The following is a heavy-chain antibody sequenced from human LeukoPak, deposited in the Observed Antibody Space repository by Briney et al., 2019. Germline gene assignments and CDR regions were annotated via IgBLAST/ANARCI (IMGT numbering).Heavy chain of an antibody. CDR1: GGSISSSSYY. Sequence: SETLSLTCTVSGGSISSSSYYWGWIRQPPGKGLEWIGSIYYSGSTYYNPSLKSRVTISVDTSKNQFSLKLSSVTAADTAVYYCARVDGSGSYYKWPEFFQHWGQGTLVTVSS. CDR3: ARVDGSGSYYKWPEFFQH. V-gene: IGHV4-39*07. CDR2: IYYSGST. D-gene: IGHD3-10*01. J-gene: IGHJ1*01.